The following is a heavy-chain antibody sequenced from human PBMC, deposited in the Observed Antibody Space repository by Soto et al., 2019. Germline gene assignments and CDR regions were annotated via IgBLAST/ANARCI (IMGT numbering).Heavy chain of an antibody. Sequence: SETLSLTCAVSGGSISSGGYSWSWIRQPPGKGLEWIGYIYHSGSTYYNPSLKSRVTISVDRSKNQFSLKLSSVTAADTAVYYCARVRAAAGKTLYYFDYWGQGTLVTVSS. V-gene: IGHV4-30-2*01. CDR2: IYHSGST. CDR3: ARVRAAAGKTLYYFDY. D-gene: IGHD6-13*01. CDR1: GGSISSGGYS. J-gene: IGHJ4*02.